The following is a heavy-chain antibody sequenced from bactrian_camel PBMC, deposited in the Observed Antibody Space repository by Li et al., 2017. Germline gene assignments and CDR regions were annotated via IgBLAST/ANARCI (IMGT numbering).Heavy chain of an antibody. Sequence: DVQLVESGGDSVQPGGSLRLSCVASGFPFSANHMSWVRQPPGKENEGVGDIDSDGRATYASSVKGRFTISVDNAKNPVMVYLKMPTLKPDDTAMYYCAAGSWVAGSLDEHNYVHWGQGTQVTVS. D-gene: IGHD6*01. J-gene: IGHJ4*01. CDR1: GFPFSANH. CDR2: IDSDGRA. V-gene: IGHV3S10*01. CDR3: AAGSWVAGSLDEHNYVH.